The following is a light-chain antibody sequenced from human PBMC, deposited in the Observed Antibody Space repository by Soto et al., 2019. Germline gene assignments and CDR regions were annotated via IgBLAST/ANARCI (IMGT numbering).Light chain of an antibody. CDR3: CSYAGSSTPLYV. CDR2: EGS. V-gene: IGLV2-23*01. CDR1: SSDVGSYNL. Sequence: QSALTQPASVSGSPGQSITISCTGTSSDVGSYNLVSWYQQHPGKAPKLMIYEGSKRPSGVSNRLSGSKSGNTASLTISGLQAEDEADYYCCSYAGSSTPLYVFGTGTKVTVL. J-gene: IGLJ1*01.